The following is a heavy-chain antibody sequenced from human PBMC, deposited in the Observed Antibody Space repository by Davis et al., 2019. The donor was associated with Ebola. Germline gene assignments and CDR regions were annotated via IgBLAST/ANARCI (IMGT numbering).Heavy chain of an antibody. CDR3: ARALRGVLY. D-gene: IGHD3-10*01. CDR2: ISGSGGST. J-gene: IGHJ4*02. Sequence: GGSLRLSCAASEFTFSSYAMSWVRQAPGKGLEWVSAISGSGGSTYYADSVKGRFTISRHNSKNTLYLQMNSLRAEDTAVYYCARALRGVLYWGQGTLVTVSS. V-gene: IGHV3-23*01. CDR1: EFTFSSYA.